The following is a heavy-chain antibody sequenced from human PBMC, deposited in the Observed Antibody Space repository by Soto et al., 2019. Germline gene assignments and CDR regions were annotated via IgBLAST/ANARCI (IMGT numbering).Heavy chain of an antibody. CDR3: AKVYDFWSGYWSVFEGMDV. CDR2: ISGSGGST. J-gene: IGHJ6*02. V-gene: IGHV3-23*01. Sequence: GGSLRLSCAASGFTFSSYAMSWVRQAPGKGLEWVSAISGSGGSTYYADSVKGRFTISRDNSKNTLYLQMNSLRAEDTAVYYCAKVYDFWSGYWSVFEGMDVWGQGTTVTVSS. D-gene: IGHD3-3*01. CDR1: GFTFSSYA.